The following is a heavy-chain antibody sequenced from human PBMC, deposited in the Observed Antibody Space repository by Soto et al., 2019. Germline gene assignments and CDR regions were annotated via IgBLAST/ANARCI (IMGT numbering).Heavy chain of an antibody. J-gene: IGHJ4*02. CDR2: IKSNKNGGTT. D-gene: IGHD1-26*01. CDR1: GFTFTLAW. V-gene: IGHV3-15*01. Sequence: PGGSLRLSCEASGFTFTLAWMSWVRQAPGKGLEWVGRIKSNKNGGTTDYAAPVRGRFTISRDDSKSTLFLQLNSLQIDDTAVYYCATAGKVGGTGGLFDNWGQGALVTVSS. CDR3: ATAGKVGGTGGLFDN.